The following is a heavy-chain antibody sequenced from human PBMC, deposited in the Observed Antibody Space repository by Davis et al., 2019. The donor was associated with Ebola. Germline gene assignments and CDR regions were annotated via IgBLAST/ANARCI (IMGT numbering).Heavy chain of an antibody. CDR1: GFTFSSYG. Sequence: GGSLRLSCAASGFTFSSYGMHWVRQAPGKGLEWVAFIRYDGSNKYYADSVKGRFTISRDNSKNTLYLQMNSLRAEDTAVYYCAKSGILEWLLYSDYYYGMDVWGKGTTVTVSS. CDR2: IRYDGSNK. V-gene: IGHV3-30*02. D-gene: IGHD3-3*01. CDR3: AKSGILEWLLYSDYYYGMDV. J-gene: IGHJ6*04.